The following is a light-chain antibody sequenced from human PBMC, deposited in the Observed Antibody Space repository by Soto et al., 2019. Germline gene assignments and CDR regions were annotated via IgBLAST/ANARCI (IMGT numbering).Light chain of an antibody. CDR3: QQYNSYWT. V-gene: IGKV1-5*03. CDR1: QSISMW. Sequence: DIQMTHSPSTLSASVGDRVTITCRASQSISMWLAWYQQKPGKAPNLLIYKASTLGSEVPSRFSGSGSGTEFTLTISSRQPDDVASYYCQQYNSYWTFGQGTKVEIK. CDR2: KAS. J-gene: IGKJ1*01.